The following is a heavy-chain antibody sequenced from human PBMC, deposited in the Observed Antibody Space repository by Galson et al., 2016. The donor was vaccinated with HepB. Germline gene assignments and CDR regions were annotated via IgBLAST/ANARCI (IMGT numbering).Heavy chain of an antibody. Sequence: SVKVSCKASGYTFTTSGISWVRQAPGQGLEWMGWIRTYSGNTKYAQKFQGGLTLTTDSSTTTAYMELRSLKFDDTALYYCARDVQYRFDVWGQGTLVTVSS. J-gene: IGHJ4*02. V-gene: IGHV1-18*01. D-gene: IGHD2/OR15-2a*01. CDR2: IRTYSGNT. CDR3: ARDVQYRFDV. CDR1: GYTFTTSG.